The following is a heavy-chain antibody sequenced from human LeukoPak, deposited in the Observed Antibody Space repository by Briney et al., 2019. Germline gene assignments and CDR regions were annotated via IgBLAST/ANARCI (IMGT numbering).Heavy chain of an antibody. CDR1: GYTFTGYY. CDR2: INPNSGGT. CDR3: ARDLGGSSWYYFDY. D-gene: IGHD6-13*01. V-gene: IGHV1-2*02. Sequence: ASVKVSCKASGYTFTGYYMHWVRQAPGQGLEWMGWINPNSGGTNYAQKFQGRVTMTRDTSISTAYMELSRLRSDDTAVYYCARDLGGSSWYYFDYWGQGTLVTVSS. J-gene: IGHJ4*02.